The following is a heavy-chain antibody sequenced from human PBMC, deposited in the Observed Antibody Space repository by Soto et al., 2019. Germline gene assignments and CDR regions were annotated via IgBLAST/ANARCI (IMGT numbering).Heavy chain of an antibody. CDR2: INPNSGGT. D-gene: IGHD3-22*01. CDR1: GYTFTGYY. Sequence: ASVKVSCKASGYTFTGYYMHWVRQAPGQGLEWMGWINPNSGGTNYAQKFQGWVTMTRDTSISTAYMELSRLRSDDTAVYYCARDNYDSSGYYSNWFDPWGQGTLVTVSS. CDR3: ARDNYDSSGYYSNWFDP. J-gene: IGHJ5*02. V-gene: IGHV1-2*04.